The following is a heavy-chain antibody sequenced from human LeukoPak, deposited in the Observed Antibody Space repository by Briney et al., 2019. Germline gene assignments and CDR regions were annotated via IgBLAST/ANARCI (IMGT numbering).Heavy chain of an antibody. CDR2: IRYGGSNK. CDR1: RFTLSSYG. V-gene: IGHV3-33*01. D-gene: IGHD3-10*01. Sequence: PAMYLRLSCAASRFTLSSYGMHWLRQAPGKGLEGGTVIRYGGSNKYYAVSVKGRFTISRDNSKTTLYLQMNCLRAENRAVYYCARDQGYGSGERPFDYSGHRALVT. J-gene: IGHJ4*01. CDR3: ARDQGYGSGERPFDY.